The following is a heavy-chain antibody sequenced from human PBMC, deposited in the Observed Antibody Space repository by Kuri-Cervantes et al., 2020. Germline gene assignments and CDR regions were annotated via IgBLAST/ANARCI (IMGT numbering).Heavy chain of an antibody. CDR1: GFTVSSNY. J-gene: IGHJ5*02. V-gene: IGHV3-23*01. Sequence: GESLKISCAASGFTVSSNYMSWVRQAPGKGLEWVSAISGSGGSTYYADSVKGRFTISRDNSKNTLYLQMNSLRAEDTAVYYCAKFPPGWFDPWGQGTLVTVSS. CDR3: AKFPPGWFDP. CDR2: ISGSGGST.